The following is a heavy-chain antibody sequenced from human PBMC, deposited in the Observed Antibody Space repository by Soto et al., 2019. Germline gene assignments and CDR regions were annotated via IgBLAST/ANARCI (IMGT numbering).Heavy chain of an antibody. CDR2: ISAYNGNT. J-gene: IGHJ4*02. CDR1: GYTFTSYG. Sequence: GASVKVSCKASGYTFTSYGISWVRQAPGQGLEWMGWISAYNGNTNYAQKLQGRVTMTTDTSTSTAYMELRSLRSDDTAVYYCASGSDYYDSSGYSNYWGQGTLVTVSS. CDR3: ASGSDYYDSSGYSNY. D-gene: IGHD3-22*01. V-gene: IGHV1-18*01.